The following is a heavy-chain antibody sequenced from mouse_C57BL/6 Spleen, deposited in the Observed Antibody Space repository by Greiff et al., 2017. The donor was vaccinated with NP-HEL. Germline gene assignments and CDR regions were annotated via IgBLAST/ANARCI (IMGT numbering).Heavy chain of an antibody. Sequence: QVQLQQPGAELVKPGASVKMSCKASGYTFTSYWMTWVKQRPGQGLEWIGDIYPSSGSTNYNEKFKSKATLTVDKSSSTAYMQLSSLTSEDSAVYYCGRRYDGYVGCAMDYWGQGTSVTVSS. V-gene: IGHV1-55*01. CDR3: GRRYDGYVGCAMDY. D-gene: IGHD2-2*01. CDR1: GYTFTSYW. J-gene: IGHJ4*01. CDR2: IYPSSGST.